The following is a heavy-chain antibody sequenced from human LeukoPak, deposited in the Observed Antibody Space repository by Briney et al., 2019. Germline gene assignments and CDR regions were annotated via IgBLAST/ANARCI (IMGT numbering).Heavy chain of an antibody. D-gene: IGHD2-15*01. CDR1: GFTFDDYA. J-gene: IGHJ4*02. CDR3: VRDPCSAGSCYAEGLDY. CDR2: ISWNSGSI. V-gene: IGHV3-9*01. Sequence: PGRSLRLSCAASGFTFDDYAIHWVRQAPGKGLEWVSGISWNSGSIGYADSMKGRFTISRDNAKNSLYLQMNSLRVEDTAFYYCVRDPCSAGSCYAEGLDYWGRGTLVTVSS.